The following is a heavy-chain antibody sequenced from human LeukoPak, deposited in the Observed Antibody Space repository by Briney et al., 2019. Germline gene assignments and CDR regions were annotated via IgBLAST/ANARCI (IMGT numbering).Heavy chain of an antibody. D-gene: IGHD6-19*01. CDR1: GYTFTSYY. V-gene: IGHV1-46*01. CDR3: ASSPAPVAVAGQYYFDY. CDR2: INPSGGST. J-gene: IGHJ4*02. Sequence: ASVKVSCKASGYTFTSYYMRWVRQAPGQGLEWMGIINPSGGSTSYAQKFQGRVTITADESTSTAYMELSSLRSEDTAVYYCASSPAPVAVAGQYYFDYWGQGTLVTVSS.